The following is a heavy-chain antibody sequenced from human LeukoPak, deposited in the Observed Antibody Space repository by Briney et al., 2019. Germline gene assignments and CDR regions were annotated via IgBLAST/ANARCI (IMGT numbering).Heavy chain of an antibody. CDR2: IKEDGSEK. V-gene: IGHV3-7*01. CDR3: ASGYYSGWYIPYY. J-gene: IGHJ4*02. CDR1: GFTFSTSW. Sequence: LGGSLRLSCAASGFTFSTSWMTWVRQAPGKGLEWVANIKEDGSEKYYVDSVKGRFTISRDNAKNSLYLQMNSLRAEDTAVYYCASGYYSGWYIPYYWGQGTLVTVSS. D-gene: IGHD6-19*01.